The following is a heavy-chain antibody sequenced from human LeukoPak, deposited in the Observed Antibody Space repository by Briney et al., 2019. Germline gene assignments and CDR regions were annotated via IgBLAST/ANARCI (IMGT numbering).Heavy chain of an antibody. D-gene: IGHD4-17*01. CDR2: IWYDGSNK. J-gene: IGHJ4*02. V-gene: IGHV3-33*08. Sequence: GRSLRLSCAASGFTFSSFGMHWVRQGPGKGLEWVAVIWYDGSNKKYADSVKGRFTISRDNSKKAVYLQMNSLRVEDTAVYYCARDYGDYGGYFDYWGQGTLVTVSA. CDR1: GFTFSSFG. CDR3: ARDYGDYGGYFDY.